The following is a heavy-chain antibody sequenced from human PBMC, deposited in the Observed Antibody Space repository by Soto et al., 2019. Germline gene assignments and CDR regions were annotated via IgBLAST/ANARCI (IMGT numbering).Heavy chain of an antibody. CDR3: AKGGYCSDTSCLSWLDP. J-gene: IGHJ5*02. V-gene: IGHV1-3*01. Sequence: QVQLVQSGAEVKKPGASVKVSCKASGYTFTTYSMQWVRQAPGQGLEWIGWINPGNGDTKYSRKFQGRVTITRDTSASTTYMELSSLRSEDTAVYYCAKGGYCSDTSCLSWLDPWGQGILVTVSS. CDR2: INPGNGDT. D-gene: IGHD2-2*01. CDR1: GYTFTTYS.